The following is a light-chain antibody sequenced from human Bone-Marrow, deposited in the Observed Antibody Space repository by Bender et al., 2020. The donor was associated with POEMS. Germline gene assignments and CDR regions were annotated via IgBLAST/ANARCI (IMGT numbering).Light chain of an antibody. Sequence: QSVLTQPPSASGTPGQRVTISCSGGSSNIGAHAVNWYQHLPGTAPKLLIYSSHRRPSEVPDRFSGSRSGTSASLAISGLQSEDEADYYCCSYAGGITFSVIFGGGTKLTVL. CDR2: SSH. J-gene: IGLJ2*01. V-gene: IGLV1-44*01. CDR3: CSYAGGITFSVI. CDR1: SSNIGAHA.